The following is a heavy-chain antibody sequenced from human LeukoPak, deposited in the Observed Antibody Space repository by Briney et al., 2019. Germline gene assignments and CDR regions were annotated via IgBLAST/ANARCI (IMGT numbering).Heavy chain of an antibody. D-gene: IGHD3-10*01. CDR1: GGSISSSSYY. V-gene: IGHV4-39*07. J-gene: IGHJ4*02. CDR3: ARFRDGSGSYWVDY. Sequence: SETLSLTCTVSGGSISSSSYYWGWIRQPPGKGLEWIGSIYYSGSTYYNPSLKSRVTISVDTSKNQFSLKLSSVTAADTAVYYCARFRDGSGSYWVDYWGQGTLVTVSS. CDR2: IYYSGST.